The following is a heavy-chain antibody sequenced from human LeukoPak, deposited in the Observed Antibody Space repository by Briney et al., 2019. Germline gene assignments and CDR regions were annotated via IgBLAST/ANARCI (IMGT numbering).Heavy chain of an antibody. CDR1: GFTFDDYA. D-gene: IGHD6-13*01. V-gene: IGHV3-9*01. CDR2: ISWNSGSI. Sequence: GRSLRLSCAASGFTFDDYAMHWVRQAPGKGLEWASGISWNSGSIGYADSVKGRFTISRDNAKNTLYLQMNSLRVEDTAVYYCLCIEATATGVIDHWGQGILVTVSS. CDR3: LCIEATATGVIDH. J-gene: IGHJ4*02.